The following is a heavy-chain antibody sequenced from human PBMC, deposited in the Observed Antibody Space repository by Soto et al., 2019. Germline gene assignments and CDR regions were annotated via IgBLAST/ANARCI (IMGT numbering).Heavy chain of an antibody. J-gene: IGHJ4*02. CDR2: INHSGST. Sequence: QVQLQQWGAGLLKPSETLSLTCAVYGGSFSGYYWTWIRQPPGTGLEWMGEINHSGSTNYNPSLKSRVTISVDASKNQFSLQLTSVTAEDTAVYYCARDKITGLFDYWGQGTLVTVSS. V-gene: IGHV4-34*01. CDR3: ARDKITGLFDY. CDR1: GGSFSGYY. D-gene: IGHD1-20*01.